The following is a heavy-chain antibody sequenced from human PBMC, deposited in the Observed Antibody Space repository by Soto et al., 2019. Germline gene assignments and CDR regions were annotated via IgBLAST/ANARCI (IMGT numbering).Heavy chain of an antibody. Sequence: GGSLRLSCAASGFTFSNAWMSWVRQAPGKGLEWVGRIKSKTDGGTTDYAAPVKGRFTISRDDSKNTLYLQMNSLKTEDTAVYYCTTDPYGDYYYYGMDVWGQGTTVTVSS. CDR2: IKSKTDGGTT. CDR3: TTDPYGDYYYYGMDV. V-gene: IGHV3-15*01. CDR1: GFTFSNAW. J-gene: IGHJ6*02. D-gene: IGHD4-17*01.